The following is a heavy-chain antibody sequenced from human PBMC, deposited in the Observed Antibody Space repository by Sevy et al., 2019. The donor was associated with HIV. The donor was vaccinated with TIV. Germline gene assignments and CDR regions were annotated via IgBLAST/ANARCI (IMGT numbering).Heavy chain of an antibody. CDR3: AKRGNGWYELDY. CDR2: VSSTRETE. CDR1: GFPFSSYA. Sequence: GGSLRLSCAASGFPFSSYAMDWVHQAPGKGLEWVSIVSSTRETEYYADSVKGRFTISRDHSKNTVFLQMNSLRGEDTAVYYCAKRGNGWYELDYWGRGTLVTVSS. V-gene: IGHV3-23*01. J-gene: IGHJ4*02. D-gene: IGHD6-19*01.